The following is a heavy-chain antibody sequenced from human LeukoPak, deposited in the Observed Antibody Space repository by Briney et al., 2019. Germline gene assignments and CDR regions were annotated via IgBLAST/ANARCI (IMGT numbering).Heavy chain of an antibody. J-gene: IGHJ5*02. V-gene: IGHV1-69*02. CDR2: IIPILGIA. CDR1: GGTFSSYT. D-gene: IGHD1-26*01. Sequence: SVKVSCKASGGTFSSYTISWVRQAPGQGLEWMGRIIPILGIANYAQKFQGRVTITADKSTSTAYMELSSLRSDDTAVYYCARWDMNPSGPWLDPWGQGTLVTVSS. CDR3: ARWDMNPSGPWLDP.